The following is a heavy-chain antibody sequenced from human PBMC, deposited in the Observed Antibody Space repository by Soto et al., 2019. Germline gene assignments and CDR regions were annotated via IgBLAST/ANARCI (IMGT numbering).Heavy chain of an antibody. Sequence: EVQLVESGGGLVKPGGSLRLSCAGSGFTFSSYSMNWVRQAPGKGLEWVSSISSSSSYIYYADSVKGRFTISRDNAKNSLYLQMNSLRAEDTAVYYCARGRCSSTSCSLIDYWGQGTLVTVSS. J-gene: IGHJ4*02. V-gene: IGHV3-21*01. CDR3: ARGRCSSTSCSLIDY. D-gene: IGHD2-2*01. CDR2: ISSSSSYI. CDR1: GFTFSSYS.